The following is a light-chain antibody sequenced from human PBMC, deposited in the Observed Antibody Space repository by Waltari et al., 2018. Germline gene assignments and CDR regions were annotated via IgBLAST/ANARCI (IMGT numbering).Light chain of an antibody. CDR1: SSNIGSNT. J-gene: IGLJ3*02. CDR2: TDT. CDR3: ASRDDSLSGRV. V-gene: IGLV1-44*01. Sequence: QSVLIQPPSASGIPGQGVTISCSGGSSNIGSNTVSWYQQFAGAAPQLLIHTDTQRPSGVPDRFSGSKSGTSASLAISGLQSEDEAHYFCASRDDSLSGRVFGGGTKVTVL.